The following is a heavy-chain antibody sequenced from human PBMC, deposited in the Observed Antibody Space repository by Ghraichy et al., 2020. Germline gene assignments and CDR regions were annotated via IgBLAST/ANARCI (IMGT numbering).Heavy chain of an antibody. CDR1: GFTFSSYD. CDR2: VSNTGGST. V-gene: IGHV3-64D*06. CDR3: AREYSSSSKRVFDY. Sequence: GGSLRLSCSASGFTFSSYDMHWVRQAPGKGLEYVSAVSNTGGSTYYADSVKGRFTISRDNSKNTLYLQMSSLRAEDTAVYYCAREYSSSSKRVFDYWGQGTLVTVSS. D-gene: IGHD6-6*01. J-gene: IGHJ4*02.